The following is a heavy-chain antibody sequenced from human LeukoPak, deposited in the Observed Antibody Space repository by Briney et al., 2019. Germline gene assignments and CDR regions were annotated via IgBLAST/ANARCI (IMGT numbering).Heavy chain of an antibody. D-gene: IGHD2-2*01. CDR2: IKSKTDGGTT. CDR1: GFTFSNAW. CDR3: TTDLPLVVPAAMCGSFDY. V-gene: IGHV3-15*01. Sequence: GGSLRLSCAASGFTFSNAWMSWVRQAPGKGLEWVGRIKSKTDGGTTDYAAPVKGRFTISRDDSKNTLYLQMNSLKTEDTAVYYCTTDLPLVVPAAMCGSFDYWGQGTLVTVSS. J-gene: IGHJ4*02.